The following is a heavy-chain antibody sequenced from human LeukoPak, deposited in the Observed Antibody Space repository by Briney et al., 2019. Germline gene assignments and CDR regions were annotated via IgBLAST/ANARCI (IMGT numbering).Heavy chain of an antibody. Sequence: ASVKVSCKASGYTFTGYYMHWVRQAPGQGLEWMGWINPNSGGTNYAQKFQGRVTMTRDTSISTAYMELSRLRSDDTAVYYCVRVLRAPLGWGHQPAFDYWGQGTLVTVSS. D-gene: IGHD4-23*01. J-gene: IGHJ4*02. CDR2: INPNSGGT. CDR1: GYTFTGYY. CDR3: VRVLRAPLGWGHQPAFDY. V-gene: IGHV1-2*02.